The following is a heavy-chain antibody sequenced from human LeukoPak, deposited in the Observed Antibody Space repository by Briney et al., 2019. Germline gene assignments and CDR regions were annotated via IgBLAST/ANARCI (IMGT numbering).Heavy chain of an antibody. CDR3: ARGRGVTTFHQGGDY. CDR2: INHSGST. V-gene: IGHV4-34*01. Sequence: SETLSLTSAVYGGSFSGYYWSWIRQPPGKGLEWIGEINHSGSTNYNPSLKSRVTISVDTSKNQFSLKLSSVTAADTAMYYCARGRGVTTFHQGGDYWGQGTLVTVSS. J-gene: IGHJ4*02. D-gene: IGHD4-17*01. CDR1: GGSFSGYY.